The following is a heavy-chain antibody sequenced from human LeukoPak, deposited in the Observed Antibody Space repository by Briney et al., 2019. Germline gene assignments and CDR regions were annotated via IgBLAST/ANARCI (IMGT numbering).Heavy chain of an antibody. J-gene: IGHJ4*02. Sequence: SETLSLTCTVSGGSISSNSYYWGWIRQPPGKGLQWIGSIYYTGSTYYNPSLKSRVTISLDTSKNHFSLNLTSVTAADTAVYYCARDRQYYYDSSASFDYWGQGTLVTVSS. CDR1: GGSISSNSYY. V-gene: IGHV4-39*07. CDR3: ARDRQYYYDSSASFDY. D-gene: IGHD3-22*01. CDR2: IYYTGST.